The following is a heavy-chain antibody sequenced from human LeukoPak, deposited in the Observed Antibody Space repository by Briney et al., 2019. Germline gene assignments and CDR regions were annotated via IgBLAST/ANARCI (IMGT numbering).Heavy chain of an antibody. CDR3: ARGGDYGDLRYFDY. D-gene: IGHD4-17*01. CDR1: GGSISSYY. J-gene: IGHJ4*02. Sequence: PSETLSLTCTVSGGSISSYYWSWIRQPPGKGLEWIGYIYYSGSTNYNPSLKSRVTISVDTSKNQFSLKLSSVTAADTAVYYCARGGDYGDLRYFDYWGQGTLVTVSS. CDR2: IYYSGST. V-gene: IGHV4-59*01.